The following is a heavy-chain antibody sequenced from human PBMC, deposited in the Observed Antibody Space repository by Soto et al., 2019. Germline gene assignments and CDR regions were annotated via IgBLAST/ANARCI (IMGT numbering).Heavy chain of an antibody. CDR1: GYTFSNYG. Sequence: QVQLEQSGAEVKKPGASVKVSCKTSGYTFSNYGINWVRQAPGQGLEWMGWINAYNGKTNFAQRLQGRVTLTTDTSTSTAYMELMSLRSDDTAVYYCARGSSPVDFDYWGQGTLVTVSS. CDR3: ARGSSPVDFDY. V-gene: IGHV1-18*01. J-gene: IGHJ4*02. CDR2: INAYNGKT. D-gene: IGHD6-13*01.